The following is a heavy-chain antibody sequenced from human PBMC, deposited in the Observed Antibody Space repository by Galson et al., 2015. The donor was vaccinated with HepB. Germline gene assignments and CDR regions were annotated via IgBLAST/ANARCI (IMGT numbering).Heavy chain of an antibody. J-gene: IGHJ4*02. V-gene: IGHV1-69*13. Sequence: SVKVSCKASGGAFSSDPITWVRQTPGQGLEWMGDIFPIFDATNYAQSFQGRLTITADESTKTVYMELSSLRSDDTAIYYCARQAGELGSGRYYFDYWGQGTLVTISP. CDR2: IFPIFDAT. D-gene: IGHD1-26*01. CDR1: GGAFSSDP. CDR3: ARQAGELGSGRYYFDY.